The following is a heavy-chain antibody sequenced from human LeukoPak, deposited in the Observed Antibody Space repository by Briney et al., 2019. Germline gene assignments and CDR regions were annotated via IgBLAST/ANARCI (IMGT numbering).Heavy chain of an antibody. CDR2: IKSKTDGGTT. CDR3: TTGVALYGMDV. J-gene: IGHJ6*02. V-gene: IGHV3-15*01. CDR1: GFTFSNAW. Sequence: GGSLRLSCAASGFTFSNAWMSWVRQAPGKGLEWVGRIKSKTDGGTTDYAAPVKGRFTISRDDSRNTLYLQMNSLKTEDTAVYYCTTGVALYGMDVWGQGTTVTVSS. D-gene: IGHD2-15*01.